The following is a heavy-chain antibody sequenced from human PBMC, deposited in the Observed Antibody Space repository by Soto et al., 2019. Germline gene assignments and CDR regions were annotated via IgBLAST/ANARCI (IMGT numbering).Heavy chain of an antibody. CDR1: GGTFSRYA. Sequence: QVQLVQSGAEVKKYGSSVKVSCKASGGTFSRYAISWVRQAPGQGLEWMGGITPMFGTANYAQRFQGRATITAAEPTSTAYMQLSSLRSDDTAVYYCAQTLGLAVAGPGRFDLWGRGTLVTVSS. J-gene: IGHJ2*01. CDR2: ITPMFGTA. D-gene: IGHD6-19*01. V-gene: IGHV1-69*12. CDR3: AQTLGLAVAGPGRFDL.